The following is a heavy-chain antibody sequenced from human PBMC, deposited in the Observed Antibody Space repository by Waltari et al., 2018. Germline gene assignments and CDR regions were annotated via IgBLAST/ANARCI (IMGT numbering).Heavy chain of an antibody. D-gene: IGHD3-9*01. CDR1: GYPFYDHA. V-gene: IGHV7-4-1*02. CDR2: INTNTGNP. J-gene: IGHJ6*02. Sequence: QVQLVQSGSELKKPGASVEVSCSAYGYPFYDHALNWVPQAPGQGPEWMGWINTNTGNPTYAQDFTGRFVFSLDASVSTAYLLITGLKADDTAVYYCARLRASLTGFGPYGLDVWGQGTKVTVSS. CDR3: ARLRASLTGFGPYGLDV.